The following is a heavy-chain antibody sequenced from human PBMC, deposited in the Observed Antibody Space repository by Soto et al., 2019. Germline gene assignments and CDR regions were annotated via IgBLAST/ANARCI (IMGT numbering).Heavy chain of an antibody. CDR3: ARAKSRKSGSYLEGDFQH. V-gene: IGHV3-33*01. J-gene: IGHJ1*01. D-gene: IGHD1-26*01. Sequence: QVQLVESGGCVVQPGRSLRLSCAASGFTFSSYGMHWVRQAPGKGLEWVAVIWYDGSNKYYADSVKGRFTISRDNSKNTLYLQMNSLRAEDTAVYYCARAKSRKSGSYLEGDFQHWGQGTLVTVAS. CDR1: GFTFSSYG. CDR2: IWYDGSNK.